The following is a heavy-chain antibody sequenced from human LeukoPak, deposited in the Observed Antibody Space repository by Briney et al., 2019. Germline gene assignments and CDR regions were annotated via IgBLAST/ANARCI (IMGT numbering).Heavy chain of an antibody. J-gene: IGHJ4*02. Sequence: ASVKVSCKACGYTFTSYYMHWVRQAPGQGLEWMGIINPSGGSTSYAQKFQGRVTMTRDTSTSTVYMELSSLRSEDTAVYYCARDHEYYYGSGSYYPGGCDYWGQGTLVTVSS. CDR2: INPSGGST. D-gene: IGHD3-10*01. CDR1: GYTFTSYY. V-gene: IGHV1-46*01. CDR3: ARDHEYYYGSGSYYPGGCDY.